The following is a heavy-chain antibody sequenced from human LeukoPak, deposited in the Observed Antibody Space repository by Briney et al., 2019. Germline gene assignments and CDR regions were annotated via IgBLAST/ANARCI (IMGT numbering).Heavy chain of an antibody. CDR2: IYPDNSDT. J-gene: IGHJ4*02. CDR3: ARGGASSSWFTHFDY. CDR1: GYSFTSSW. Sequence: GESLKISCQGSGYSFTSSWIGWVRQMPGKGREWMGIIYPDNSDTRYSPSFQGQVTISADKSISTAYLQWSSLKASDTAMYYCARGGASSSWFTHFDYWGQGTLVTVSS. D-gene: IGHD6-13*01. V-gene: IGHV5-51*01.